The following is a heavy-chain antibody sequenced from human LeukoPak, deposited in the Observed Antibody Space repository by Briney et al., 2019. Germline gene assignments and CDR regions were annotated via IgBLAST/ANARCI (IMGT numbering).Heavy chain of an antibody. J-gene: IGHJ6*03. CDR2: IHNRGST. CDR1: DGSITSADYY. Sequence: PSQTLSLTCTVSDGSITSADYYWNWIRQHPGKGLEWIGYIHNRGSTYYNPSLQSRVTISVDTSKNQFSLKLSSVTAADTAVYYCARNKLRVAIPYYYYMDVWGKGTRVTVSS. CDR3: ARNKLRVAIPYYYYMDV. V-gene: IGHV4-31*03. D-gene: IGHD3-10*01.